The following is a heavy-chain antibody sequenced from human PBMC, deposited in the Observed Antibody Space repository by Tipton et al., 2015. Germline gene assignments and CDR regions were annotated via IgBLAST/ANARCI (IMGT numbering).Heavy chain of an antibody. Sequence: TLSLTCAVSGDSISSPIWWSWVRQPPGKGLEWIGEIFRSGTTYYNPSLKSRVTISLDMSKNQFSLNLTSVTAADTALYYCASHYSTVTIPYYYYGMDVWGQGTTVTVSS. J-gene: IGHJ6*02. CDR1: GDSISSPIW. CDR2: IFRSGTT. V-gene: IGHV4-4*02. CDR3: ASHYSTVTIPYYYYGMDV. D-gene: IGHD4-17*01.